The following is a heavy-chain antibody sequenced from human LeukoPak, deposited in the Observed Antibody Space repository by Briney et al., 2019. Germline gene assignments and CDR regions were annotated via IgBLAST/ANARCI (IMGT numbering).Heavy chain of an antibody. CDR2: IYHSGST. D-gene: IGHD3-16*01. Sequence: PSETQSLTCAVSGGSISSSNWWSWVRQPPGKGLEWIGEIYHSGSTNYNPSLKSRVTISVDKSKNRFSLKLSSVTAADTAVYYCARVVSYGGGATSPRYDYWGQGTLVTVSS. CDR1: GGSISSSNW. V-gene: IGHV4-4*02. CDR3: ARVVSYGGGATSPRYDY. J-gene: IGHJ4*02.